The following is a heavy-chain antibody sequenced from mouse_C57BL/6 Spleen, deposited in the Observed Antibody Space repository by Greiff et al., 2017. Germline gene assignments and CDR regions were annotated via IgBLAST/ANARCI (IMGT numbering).Heavy chain of an antibody. CDR2: INPSSGYT. CDR1: GYTFTSYT. Sequence: QVQLQQSGAELARPGASVKMSCKASGYTFTSYTMHWVKQRPGQGLEWIGYINPSSGYTKYNQKFKDKATLTADKSSSTAYMQLGSLTSEDSAVYYCARDGNYGVDVWGTGTTVTVSS. V-gene: IGHV1-4*01. D-gene: IGHD2-1*01. CDR3: ARDGNYGVDV. J-gene: IGHJ1*03.